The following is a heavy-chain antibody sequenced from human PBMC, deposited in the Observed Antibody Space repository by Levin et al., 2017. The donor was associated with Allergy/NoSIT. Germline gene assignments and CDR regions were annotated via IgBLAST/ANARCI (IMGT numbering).Heavy chain of an antibody. CDR1: GFTFNNYV. D-gene: IGHD5-12*01. CDR2: ISATGGST. J-gene: IGHJ4*02. V-gene: IGHV3-23*01. CDR3: GKRRPTGRATGHFDD. Sequence: ASVKVSCTASGFTFNNYVMTWVRQTPGKGLEWVASISATGGSTYYSDSVIGRFTISRDNSRNTLYLQINTLTAGDTALYFCGKRRPTGRATGHFDDWGQGTLVTVAS.